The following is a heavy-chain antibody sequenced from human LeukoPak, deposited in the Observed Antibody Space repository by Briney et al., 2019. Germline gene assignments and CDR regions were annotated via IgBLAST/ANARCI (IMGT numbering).Heavy chain of an antibody. V-gene: IGHV3-23*01. CDR2: ISGSGGST. D-gene: IGHD1-26*01. Sequence: GGSLRLSCAASGFTFSSYAMSWVRQAPGKGLEWVSAISGSGGSTYYADSVKGRFAISRDNSKNTLYLQMNSLRAEDTAVYYCARVGVAGATFYFDYWGQGTLVTVSS. J-gene: IGHJ4*02. CDR3: ARVGVAGATFYFDY. CDR1: GFTFSSYA.